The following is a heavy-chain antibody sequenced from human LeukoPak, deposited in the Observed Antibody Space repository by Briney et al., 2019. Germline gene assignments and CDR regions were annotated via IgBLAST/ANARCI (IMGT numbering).Heavy chain of an antibody. CDR3: AREADAFDI. V-gene: IGHV4-34*01. CDR1: GGSFSGYY. CDR2: INHSGST. Sequence: SETLSLTCAVYGGSFSGYYWSWIRQPPGKGLEWIGEINHSGSTNYNPSLKSRLTISLDTSKNQFSLKLSSVTAADTALYYCAREADAFDIWGQGTMVTISS. J-gene: IGHJ3*02.